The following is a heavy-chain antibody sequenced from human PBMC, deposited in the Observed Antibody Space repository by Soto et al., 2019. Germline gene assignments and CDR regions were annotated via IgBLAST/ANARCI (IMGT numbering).Heavy chain of an antibody. D-gene: IGHD3-10*01. CDR2: IYYSGST. CDR3: ARDGGRITMVRGPLNWFDP. V-gene: IGHV4-31*03. J-gene: IGHJ5*02. Sequence: QVQLQESGPGLVKPSQTLSLTYTVSGGSISSGGYYWSWIRQHPGKGLEWIGYIYYSGSTYYNPSLKSRVTISVDTSKNQFSLKLSSVTAADTAVYYCARDGGRITMVRGPLNWFDPWGQGTLVTVSS. CDR1: GGSISSGGYY.